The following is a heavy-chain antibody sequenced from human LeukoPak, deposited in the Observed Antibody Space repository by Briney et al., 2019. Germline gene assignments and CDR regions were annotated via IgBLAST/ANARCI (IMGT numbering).Heavy chain of an antibody. CDR3: AREYYNTYNGAFDV. Sequence: SETLSLTCIVSGGSISSFYWSWIRQPAGKGLEWIGRIYTSGSTNYNPSLKSRVTISVDKSKNQFSLKLSSVTSADTAVYYCAREYYNTYNGAFDVWGQGTMVTVSS. J-gene: IGHJ3*01. CDR1: GGSISSFY. CDR2: IYTSGST. V-gene: IGHV4-4*07. D-gene: IGHD1-1*01.